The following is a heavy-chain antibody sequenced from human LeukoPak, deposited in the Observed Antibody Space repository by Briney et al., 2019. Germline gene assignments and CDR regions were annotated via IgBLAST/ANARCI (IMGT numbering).Heavy chain of an antibody. CDR2: IIPIFGTA. CDR1: GGTFSSYA. CDR3: ARDKGNWVFDY. V-gene: IGHV1-69*13. D-gene: IGHD7-27*01. Sequence: ASVKVSCKASGGTFSSYAISWVRQAPGQGIEWMGGIIPIFGTANYAQKFQGRVTITADESTSTAYMELSSLRSEDTAVYYCARDKGNWVFDYWGQGTLVTVSS. J-gene: IGHJ4*02.